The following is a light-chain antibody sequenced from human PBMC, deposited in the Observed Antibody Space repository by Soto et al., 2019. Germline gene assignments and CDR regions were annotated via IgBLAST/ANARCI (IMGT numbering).Light chain of an antibody. CDR1: QTISRY. V-gene: IGKV1-39*01. CDR2: AAS. J-gene: IGKJ1*01. CDR3: QQSYVTPA. Sequence: DIQMTQSPCSLSASVGDRLTITFRASQTISRYVNWYQQKPGKAPQLLIYAASSLQSGVPSRFSGSGSGTDFTLTISSLQPDDFATYYCQQSYVTPAFGQGTKVDI.